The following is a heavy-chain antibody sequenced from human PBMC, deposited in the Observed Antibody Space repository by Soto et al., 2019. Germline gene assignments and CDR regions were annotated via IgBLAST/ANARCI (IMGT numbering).Heavy chain of an antibody. CDR1: GGSFTSYY. Sequence: QVQLQESGPGLVKPSAALSLNCTVSGGSFTSYYWSWIRQPPGKGLEWLGYIYYTGSTNYNPSLKSRVTISLATSDNKFTLKLSSVTAADAAVYYCSRHAYGSGFYYGMNVWGQGNTVSVAS. J-gene: IGHJ6*02. CDR3: SRHAYGSGFYYGMNV. CDR2: IYYTGST. D-gene: IGHD3-10*01. V-gene: IGHV4-59*08.